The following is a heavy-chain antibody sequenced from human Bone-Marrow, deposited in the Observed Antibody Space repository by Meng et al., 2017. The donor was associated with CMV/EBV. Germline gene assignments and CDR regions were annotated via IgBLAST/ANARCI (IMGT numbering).Heavy chain of an antibody. Sequence: ASVKVSCKFSGYTFSYYDIIWVRQASGQGLEWVGWMNPNRGNTAYAQKFQGRVTMTRDTSTSIAYMELSSLRSGDTAVYYCARGQVQCSTINCHDYRFSGMDVWGQGTTVTVSS. CDR2: MNPNRGNT. CDR1: GYTFSYYD. V-gene: IGHV1-8*01. D-gene: IGHD2/OR15-2a*01. CDR3: ARGQVQCSTINCHDYRFSGMDV. J-gene: IGHJ6*02.